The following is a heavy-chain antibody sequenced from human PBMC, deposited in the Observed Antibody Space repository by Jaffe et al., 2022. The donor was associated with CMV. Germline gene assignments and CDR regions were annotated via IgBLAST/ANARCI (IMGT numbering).Heavy chain of an antibody. J-gene: IGHJ4*02. CDR2: IWYDGSNK. Sequence: QVQLVESGGGVVQPGRSLRLSCAASGFTFSSYGMHWVRQAPGKGLEWVAVIWYDGSNKYYADSVKGRFTISRDNSKNTLYLQMNSLRAEDTAVYYCARGGGVRFPYYFDYWGQGTLVTVSS. D-gene: IGHD3-10*01. CDR1: GFTFSSYG. V-gene: IGHV3-33*08. CDR3: ARGGGVRFPYYFDY.